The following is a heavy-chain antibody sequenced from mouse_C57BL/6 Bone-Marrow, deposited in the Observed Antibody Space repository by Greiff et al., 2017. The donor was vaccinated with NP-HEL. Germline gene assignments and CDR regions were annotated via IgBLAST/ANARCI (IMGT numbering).Heavy chain of an antibody. Sequence: QVQLQQPGAELVKPGASVKLSCKASGYTFTSYWMQWVKQRPGQGLEWIGEIDPSDSYTNYNQKFKGNATLTVDTSSSTAYMQLSSLTSEDSAVYYCARRITTVVGRGYFDVWGTGTTVTVSS. CDR1: GYTFTSYW. CDR2: IDPSDSYT. D-gene: IGHD1-1*01. J-gene: IGHJ1*03. V-gene: IGHV1-50*01. CDR3: ARRITTVVGRGYFDV.